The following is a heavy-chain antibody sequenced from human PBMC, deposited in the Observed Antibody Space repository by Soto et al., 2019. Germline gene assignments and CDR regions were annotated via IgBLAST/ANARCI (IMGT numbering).Heavy chain of an antibody. V-gene: IGHV3-30*18. Sequence: LRLSCAASGFTFSSYGMHWVRQAPGKGLEWVAVISYDGSNKYYADSVKGRFTISRDNSKNTLYLQMNSLRAEDTAVYYCAKDQGGFDWPHFDYWGQGTLVTVSS. J-gene: IGHJ4*02. D-gene: IGHD3-9*01. CDR3: AKDQGGFDWPHFDY. CDR2: ISYDGSNK. CDR1: GFTFSSYG.